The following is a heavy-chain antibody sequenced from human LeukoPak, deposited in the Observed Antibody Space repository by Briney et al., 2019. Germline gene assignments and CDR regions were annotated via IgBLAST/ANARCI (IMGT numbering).Heavy chain of an antibody. J-gene: IGHJ4*02. CDR1: QLSFSSYW. D-gene: IGHD6-19*01. V-gene: IGHV3-74*01. CDR3: SRVINSGWEGELSH. Sequence: GGSLRLSCAHSQLSFSSYWMHWVRQAPGKGLMWVSRSNSDGSSTIYADCVEGRLTVSRDNAKNTLYLQMDSLRAEDTAVYFCSRVINSGWEGELSHWGQGTLVTVSS. CDR2: SNSDGSST.